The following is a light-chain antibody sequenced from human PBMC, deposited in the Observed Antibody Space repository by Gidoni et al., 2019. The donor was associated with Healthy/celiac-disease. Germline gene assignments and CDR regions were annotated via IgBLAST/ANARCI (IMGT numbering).Light chain of an antibody. CDR1: QSVSSSY. CDR2: GAS. Sequence: EIVLTQSPGTLSLSPGERATRSCRASQSVSSSYLAWYQQKPGQAPRLLIYGASSRATGIPDRFSGSGSGTDFTLTISRLEPEDFAVYYCQQYGSSPWTFGQGTKVEIK. J-gene: IGKJ1*01. V-gene: IGKV3-20*01. CDR3: QQYGSSPWT.